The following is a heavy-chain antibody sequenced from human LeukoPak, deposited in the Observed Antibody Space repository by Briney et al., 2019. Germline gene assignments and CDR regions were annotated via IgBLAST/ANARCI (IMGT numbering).Heavy chain of an antibody. V-gene: IGHV1-2*02. CDR3: AREAPGYSAYLDY. CDR1: GYTFTGYY. D-gene: IGHD3-16*02. J-gene: IGHJ4*02. CDR2: INPNSGGT. Sequence: ASVKVSCKASGYTFTGYYMHWVRQAPGQGLEWMGWINPNSGGTNYAQKFQGRVTMTRDTSISTAYMELSRLRSDDTAVYYCAREAPGYSAYLDYWGQGTLVTVSS.